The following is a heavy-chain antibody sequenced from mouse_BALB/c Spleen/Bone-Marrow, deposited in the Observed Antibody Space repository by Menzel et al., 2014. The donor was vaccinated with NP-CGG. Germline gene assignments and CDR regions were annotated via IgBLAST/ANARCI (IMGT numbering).Heavy chain of an antibody. D-gene: IGHD1-3*01. J-gene: IGHJ3*01. Sequence: VQLQQSGAELVTPGASVKLSCKASGYTFTTYWMHWVKQRPGHGLEWIGQVDPSDGYTNYSQMFKGKATLTVDKSSSPAYMQLSSLSSEDSAVYYCARGGDNFAWFAYGGQGTLVTVSA. V-gene: IGHV1-69*02. CDR3: ARGGDNFAWFAY. CDR2: VDPSDGYT. CDR1: GYTFTTYW.